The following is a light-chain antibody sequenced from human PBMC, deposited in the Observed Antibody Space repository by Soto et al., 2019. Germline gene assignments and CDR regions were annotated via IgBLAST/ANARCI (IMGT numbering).Light chain of an antibody. CDR3: AAWDDSLLGVL. Sequence: QSVLTQPPSASGSPGQGVAISCSGSRSNIASNTVNWYQQLPGKAPKVLIYSNNQRPSGVPGRFSGSKSGTSASLVISGLQSEDEADYYCAAWDDSLLGVLFGGGTQLTVL. CDR1: RSNIASNT. CDR2: SNN. J-gene: IGLJ7*01. V-gene: IGLV1-44*01.